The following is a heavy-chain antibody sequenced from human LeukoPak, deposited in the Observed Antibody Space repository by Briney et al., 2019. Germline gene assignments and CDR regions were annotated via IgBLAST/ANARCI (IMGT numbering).Heavy chain of an antibody. CDR1: GDSVSRNNAA. Sequence: SQTLSLTCGISGDSVSRNNAAWNWIRQSPSRGLEWLGRANYRSRWYYDYAASVASRIIINTDTSKNQVSLQLKYVTPEDTAMYYCARITSSGSHDYWGQGTLITVSS. J-gene: IGHJ4*02. V-gene: IGHV6-1*01. D-gene: IGHD3-10*01. CDR3: ARITSSGSHDY. CDR2: ANYRSRWYY.